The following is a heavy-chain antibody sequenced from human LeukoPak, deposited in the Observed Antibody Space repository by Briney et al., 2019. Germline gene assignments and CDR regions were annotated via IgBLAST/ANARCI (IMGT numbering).Heavy chain of an antibody. CDR2: INHSGIT. V-gene: IGHV4-34*01. J-gene: IGHJ4*02. Sequence: KSSETLSLTCAVYGGSFSYYYWSWIRQPPGKGLEWIGEINHSGITNYNPSLKSRVTISADTSKNQFSLELTSVTAADTAVYYCANPARDFADSGAITWWGQGTLVTVSS. CDR3: ANPARDFADSGAITW. CDR1: GGSFSYYY. D-gene: IGHD4-17*01.